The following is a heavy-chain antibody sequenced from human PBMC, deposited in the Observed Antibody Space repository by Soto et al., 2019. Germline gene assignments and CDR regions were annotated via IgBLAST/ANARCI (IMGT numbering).Heavy chain of an antibody. D-gene: IGHD3-3*01. CDR3: ARDSKTWSGYPIDY. V-gene: IGHV3-48*02. Sequence: EEQLVESGGGLVQPGGSLRLSCAASGFSLTTYSMNWVRQAPGKGLEWVSYITSSSNIIYYADSVKGRFTVSRDNAKNALYLQMNSLRDEETAVYYCARDSKTWSGYPIDYWGQGTLVTVSS. J-gene: IGHJ4*02. CDR1: GFSLTTYS. CDR2: ITSSSNII.